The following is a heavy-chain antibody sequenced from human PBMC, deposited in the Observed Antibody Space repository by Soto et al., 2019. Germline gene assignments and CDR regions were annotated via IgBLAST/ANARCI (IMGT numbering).Heavy chain of an antibody. Sequence: QVQLQESGPGLVKPSGTLSLTCAVSGGSISSSNWWSWVRQPPGKGLEWIGEIFHNGNTYSNPSLTGRVTMSVDKSKNQFSLNLNSVTAADTAVEYGASRTYAMDVWGQGTTVTVSS. J-gene: IGHJ6*02. CDR3: ASRTYAMDV. V-gene: IGHV4-4*02. CDR1: GGSISSSNW. CDR2: IFHNGNT.